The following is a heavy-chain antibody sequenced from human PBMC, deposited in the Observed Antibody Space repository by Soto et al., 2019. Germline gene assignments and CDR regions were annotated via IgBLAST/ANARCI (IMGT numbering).Heavy chain of an antibody. CDR1: GLTLRNYA. J-gene: IGHJ4*02. CDR2: ISGSGGST. V-gene: IGHV3-23*01. Sequence: EVQLLESGGGLVQPGGSLRLSCAASGLTLRNYAMSWVRQAPGMGLEWVSAISGSGGSTYYADSVKGRFTISRDTSKNTVYLQMNSLRAEDTAVYYCAKGSRDSRPYYFDYWGQGTLVTVSS. D-gene: IGHD2-21*01. CDR3: AKGSRDSRPYYFDY.